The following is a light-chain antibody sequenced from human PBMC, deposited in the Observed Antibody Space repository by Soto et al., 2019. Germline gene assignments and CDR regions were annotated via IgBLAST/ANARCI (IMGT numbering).Light chain of an antibody. CDR1: QSVSSSY. V-gene: IGKV3-20*01. CDR3: QQYGSSRT. J-gene: IGKJ1*01. CDR2: GAS. Sequence: EIVLTQSPGTLSLSPGERATLSCRASQSVSSSYLAWYQQKPGQAPRLLIYGASSRATGIPDRFSGSGSGTDFTLTISRLGPEDSAVYYCQQYGSSRTFGQGTKVDIK.